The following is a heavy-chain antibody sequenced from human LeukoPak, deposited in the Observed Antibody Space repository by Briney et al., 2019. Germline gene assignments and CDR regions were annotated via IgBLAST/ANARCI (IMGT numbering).Heavy chain of an antibody. CDR1: GFTFSNFY. CDR3: ARVRYCDTSSCYSYFDY. V-gene: IGHV3-74*03. J-gene: IGHJ4*02. Sequence: QPGGSLRVSCAASGFTFSNFYMHWVRHVPGKGLERVSRISSDGSATMYVDSVKGRFTISRDNAKSTLYLQMNSLRAEDTAMYYCARVRYCDTSSCYSYFDYWSQGTLVTVSS. D-gene: IGHD2-2*02. CDR2: ISSDGSAT.